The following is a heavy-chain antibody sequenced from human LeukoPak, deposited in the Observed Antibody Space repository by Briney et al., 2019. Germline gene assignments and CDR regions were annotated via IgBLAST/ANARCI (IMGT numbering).Heavy chain of an antibody. D-gene: IGHD3-3*01. CDR3: ARELLVVSYYDFWSGQNTWFDP. Sequence: PSETLSLTCTVSGYSISSGYYWGWIRQPPGKGLEWIGSIYHSGSTYYNPSLKSRVTISVDTSKNQFSLKLSSVTAADTAVYYCARELLVVSYYDFWSGQNTWFDPWGQGTLVTVSS. J-gene: IGHJ5*02. V-gene: IGHV4-38-2*02. CDR1: GYSISSGYY. CDR2: IYHSGST.